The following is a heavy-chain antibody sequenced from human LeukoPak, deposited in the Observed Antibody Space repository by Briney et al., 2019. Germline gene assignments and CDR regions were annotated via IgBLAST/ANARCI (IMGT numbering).Heavy chain of an antibody. J-gene: IGHJ3*02. V-gene: IGHV3-21*01. D-gene: IGHD3-10*01. CDR2: ISSSSGYI. CDR1: GFTFSSYS. Sequence: GGSLRLSCAASGFTFSSYSMNWVRQAPGKGLEWVSSISSSSGYIYYADSVKGRFTISRDNAKNSLYLQMNSLRAEDTAVYYCARVGRFGELLYFGAFDIWAKGQWSPSLQ. CDR3: ARVGRFGELLYFGAFDI.